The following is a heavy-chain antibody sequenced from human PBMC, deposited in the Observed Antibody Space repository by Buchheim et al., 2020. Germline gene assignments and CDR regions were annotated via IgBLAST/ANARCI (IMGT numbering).Heavy chain of an antibody. CDR2: INSDGSST. D-gene: IGHD3-10*01. CDR3: ARAGPDYGSGSYYRDYYYGMDV. CDR1: GFTFSSYW. V-gene: IGHV3-74*01. J-gene: IGHJ6*02. Sequence: EVQLVESGGGLVQPGGSLRLSCAASGFTFSSYWMHWVRQAPGKGLVWVSRINSDGSSTSYADSVTGRFTISRDNAKNTLYLQMNSLRAEDTAVYYCARAGPDYGSGSYYRDYYYGMDVWGQGTT.